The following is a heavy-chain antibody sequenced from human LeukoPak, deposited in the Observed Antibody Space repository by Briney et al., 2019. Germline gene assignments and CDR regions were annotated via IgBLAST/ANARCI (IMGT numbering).Heavy chain of an antibody. J-gene: IGHJ6*03. Sequence: GGCLSLSCAASGFTFSSYGMHWVRQAPGRGLGWVAFIRYDGSNKYYGDSGKGRFTISRDNSKHTLNLQRNSLRAEDTAVYYCASYTGSYHYYYYMDVWGKGTTVTISS. V-gene: IGHV3-30*02. CDR1: GFTFSSYG. CDR3: ASYTGSYHYYYYMDV. CDR2: IRYDGSNK. D-gene: IGHD5-24*01.